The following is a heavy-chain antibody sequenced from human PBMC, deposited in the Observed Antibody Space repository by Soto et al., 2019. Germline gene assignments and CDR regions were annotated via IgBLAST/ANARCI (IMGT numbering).Heavy chain of an antibody. J-gene: IGHJ4*02. CDR1: GFTFTNHN. V-gene: IGHV3-21*02. CDR3: ARDAPLSVLVVVATDDF. D-gene: IGHD2-21*01. Sequence: EVQLVESGGGLVKPGGSLRLSCAASGFTFTNHNMNWVRQAPGKGLEWVSSISSSSSFRNYADSVKGRFSISGDNDKNLVYLQMDSLRAEDTAVYYCARDAPLSVLVVVATDDFWGQGTLVTVSS. CDR2: ISSSSSFR.